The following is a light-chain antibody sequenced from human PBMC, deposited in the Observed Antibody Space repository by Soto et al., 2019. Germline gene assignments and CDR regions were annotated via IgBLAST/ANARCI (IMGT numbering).Light chain of an antibody. V-gene: IGKV1D-12*01. CDR2: ATS. CDR3: QEARSFPVT. CDR1: QDVGRW. J-gene: IGKJ5*01. Sequence: EIKFRQSPYHLTRWVLDRVTITCRSCQDVGRWLYWYQQKPGKAPKILIFATSTLQSGVPSRFSGSGSGTDFTLTISSLQSEDVATYYSQEARSFPVTIGQGTLLEIK.